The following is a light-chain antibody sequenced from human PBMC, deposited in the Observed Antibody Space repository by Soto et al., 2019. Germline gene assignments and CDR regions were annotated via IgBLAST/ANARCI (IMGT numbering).Light chain of an antibody. V-gene: IGKV1D-17*01. CDR2: AAS. J-gene: IGKJ3*01. CDR3: LQHNSYPFT. Sequence: NIQMTQSPSAMSASVGDRDTITCRARQGISNYLAWFQQKPGKVPKHLIYAASTSQSGVPSRFSGCGSGTEFTLTISSLQPEDFATYYCLQHNSYPFTFGPGTKVDIK. CDR1: QGISNY.